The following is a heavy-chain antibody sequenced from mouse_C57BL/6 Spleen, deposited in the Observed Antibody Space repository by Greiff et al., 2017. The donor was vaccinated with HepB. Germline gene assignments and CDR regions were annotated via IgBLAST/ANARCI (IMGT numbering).Heavy chain of an antibody. D-gene: IGHD2-1*01. CDR1: GFSLTSYG. Sequence: VKLLESGPGLVAPSQSLSITCTVSGFSLTSYGVHWVRQPPGKGLEWLVVIWSDGSTTYNSALKSRLSISKDNSKSQVFLKMNSLQTDDTAMYYCARHCNYVGYAMDYWGQGTSVTVSS. V-gene: IGHV2-6-1*01. J-gene: IGHJ4*01. CDR3: ARHCNYVGYAMDY. CDR2: IWSDGST.